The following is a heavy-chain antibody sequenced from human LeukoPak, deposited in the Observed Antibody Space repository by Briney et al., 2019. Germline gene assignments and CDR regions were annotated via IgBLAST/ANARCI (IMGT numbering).Heavy chain of an antibody. CDR2: ISSSGSTI. J-gene: IGHJ5*02. V-gene: IGHV3-11*01. D-gene: IGHD3-22*01. Sequence: GGSLRLSCAASGFTFSDYYMSWIRQAPGKGLEWVSYISSSGSTIYYADSVKGRFTISRDNAKNSLYLQMNSLRAEDTAVYYCAKNPYDSSGYHLDWFDPWGQGTLVTVSS. CDR3: AKNPYDSSGYHLDWFDP. CDR1: GFTFSDYY.